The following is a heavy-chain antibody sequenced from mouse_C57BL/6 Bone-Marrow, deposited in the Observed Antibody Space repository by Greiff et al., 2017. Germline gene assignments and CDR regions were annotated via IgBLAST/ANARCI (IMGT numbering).Heavy chain of an antibody. CDR2: LDPVTGGT. Sequence: VQLQPSWAALVRPGASVPLSCKASGYTFTDYEMPLVKQPPVHVLDLICALDPVTGGTAYNQKFKGKAILTAEKSSSTAYMELRSLTSEDSAVYYCTRFDYYGSFDYWGQGTTLTVYS. CDR3: TRFDYYGSFDY. V-gene: IGHV1-15*01. J-gene: IGHJ2*01. CDR1: GYTFTDYE. D-gene: IGHD1-1*01.